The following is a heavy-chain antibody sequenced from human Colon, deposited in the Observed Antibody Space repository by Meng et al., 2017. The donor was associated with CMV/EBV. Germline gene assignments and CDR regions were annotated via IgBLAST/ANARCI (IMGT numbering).Heavy chain of an antibody. CDR3: ARTEDCHSTRCYTGFDP. D-gene: IGHD2-2*01. CDR1: GGSITSGDYY. Sequence: LRLSCTVSGGSITSGDYYWTWIRQPPGKGLEWIGFTYYSGRTYYNPSLASRVTLSIDASKNQFSLTLSSVTAADTAVYYCARTEDCHSTRCYTGFDPWGQGTLVTVS. V-gene: IGHV4-30-4*08. CDR2: TYYSGRT. J-gene: IGHJ5*02.